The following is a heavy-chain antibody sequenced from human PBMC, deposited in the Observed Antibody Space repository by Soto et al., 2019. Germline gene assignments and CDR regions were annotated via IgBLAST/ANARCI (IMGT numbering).Heavy chain of an antibody. V-gene: IGHV3-15*01. J-gene: IGHJ6*02. CDR3: TTGGSDIVVVPAARYYYYGMDV. Sequence: PGGSLRLSCAASGFTFSNAWMSWVRQAPGKGLEWVGRIKSKTDGGTTDYAAPVKGRFTISRDDSKNTLYLQMNSLKTEDTAVYYCTTGGSDIVVVPAARYYYYGMDVWGQGTTVTVSS. D-gene: IGHD2-2*01. CDR1: GFTFSNAW. CDR2: IKSKTDGGTT.